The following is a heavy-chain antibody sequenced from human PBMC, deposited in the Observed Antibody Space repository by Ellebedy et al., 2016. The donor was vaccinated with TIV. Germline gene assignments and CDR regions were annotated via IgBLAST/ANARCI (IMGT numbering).Heavy chain of an antibody. CDR1: GGSISSYY. J-gene: IGHJ4*02. V-gene: IGHV4-59*12. Sequence: MPSETLSLTCTVSGGSISSYYWSWIRQPPGKGLEWIGYMSSSGNTNYNPSLNNRVTMSIDTSKNQFSLRLSFVTAADTAVYFCASTEYLGFWGYWGQGTPVTVSS. CDR3: ASTEYLGFWGY. CDR2: MSSSGNT. D-gene: IGHD3-16*01.